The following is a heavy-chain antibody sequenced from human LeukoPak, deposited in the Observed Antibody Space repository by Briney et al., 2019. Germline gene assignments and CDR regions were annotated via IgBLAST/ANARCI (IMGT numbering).Heavy chain of an antibody. CDR3: ARGDSGYDYGDLFDY. V-gene: IGHV1-2*02. CDR2: INPNSGGT. D-gene: IGHD5-12*01. CDR1: GYTFTSYG. J-gene: IGHJ4*02. Sequence: ASVKVSCKASGYTFTSYGISWVRQAPGQGLEWMGWINPNSGGTNYAQKFQGRVTMTRDTSISTAYMELSRLRSDDTAVYYCARGDSGYDYGDLFDYWGQGTLVTVSS.